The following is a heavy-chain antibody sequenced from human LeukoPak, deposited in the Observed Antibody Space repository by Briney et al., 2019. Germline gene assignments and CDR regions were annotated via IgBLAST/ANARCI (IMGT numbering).Heavy chain of an antibody. CDR2: INHSGST. D-gene: IGHD6-6*01. J-gene: IGHJ6*04. CDR3: ARAPRSIRYYYYGMDV. CDR1: GGSFSGYY. Sequence: SETLSLTCAVYGGSFSGYYWSWIRQPPGKELEWIGEINHSGSTNYNPSLKSRVTISVDTSKNQFSLKLSSVTAADTAVYYCARAPRSIRYYYYGMDVWGKGTTVTVSS. V-gene: IGHV4-34*01.